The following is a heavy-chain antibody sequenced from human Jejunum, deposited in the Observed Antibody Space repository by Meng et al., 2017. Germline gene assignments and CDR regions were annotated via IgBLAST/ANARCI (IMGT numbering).Heavy chain of an antibody. D-gene: IGHD5-12*01. J-gene: IGHJ6*02. Sequence: GGSLSLSCAVSGFSFSGYWMSWVRQAPGKGLEWVANIKEDGGENYYVDSVKGRFTISRDNAKKSVYLQMNSLRVEDTAVYYCASQIYSGCDYRGYYYYGLDVWGQGTTVTVSS. CDR1: GFSFSGYW. V-gene: IGHV3-7*01. CDR3: ASQIYSGCDYRGYYYYGLDV. CDR2: IKEDGGEN.